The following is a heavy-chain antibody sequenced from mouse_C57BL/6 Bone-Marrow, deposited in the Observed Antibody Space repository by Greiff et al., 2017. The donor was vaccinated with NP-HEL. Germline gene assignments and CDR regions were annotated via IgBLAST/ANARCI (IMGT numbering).Heavy chain of an antibody. V-gene: IGHV5-12*01. Sequence: EVNLVESGGGLVQPGGSLKLSCAASGFTFSDYYMYWVRQTPEKRLEWVAYISNGGGSTYYPDTVKGRFTISRDNAKNTLYLQMSRLKSEDTAMYYCARGVYDYDGFDYWGQGTTLTVSS. CDR3: ARGVYDYDGFDY. CDR1: GFTFSDYY. CDR2: ISNGGGST. D-gene: IGHD2-4*01. J-gene: IGHJ2*01.